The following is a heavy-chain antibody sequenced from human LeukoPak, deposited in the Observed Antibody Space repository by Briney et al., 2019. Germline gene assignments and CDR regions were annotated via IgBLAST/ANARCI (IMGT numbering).Heavy chain of an antibody. CDR2: INHSGST. CDR1: GGSFSGYY. J-gene: IGHJ4*02. D-gene: IGHD5-18*01. V-gene: IGHV4-34*01. Sequence: PSETLSLTCAVSGGSFSGYYWSWIRQPPGKGLEWIGEINHSGSTNYNPSLKSRVTISVDTSKNQFSLKLSSVTAADTAVYYCARGDNSYGYSYWGQGTLVTVSS. CDR3: ARGDNSYGYSY.